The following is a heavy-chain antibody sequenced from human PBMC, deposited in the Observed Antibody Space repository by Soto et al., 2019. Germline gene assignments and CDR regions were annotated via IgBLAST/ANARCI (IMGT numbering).Heavy chain of an antibody. CDR2: ISGSGGST. V-gene: IGHV3-23*01. CDR1: GFTFSSYA. CDR3: AKGSGYYDSSGYFRH. J-gene: IGHJ1*01. D-gene: IGHD3-22*01. Sequence: EVQLLESGGGLVQPGGSLRLSCAASGFTFSSYAMSWVRQAPGKGLEWVSAISGSGGSTYYADSVKGRFNISRDNSKNTLYLQMNSLRAEDTAVYYCAKGSGYYDSSGYFRHWGQGTLVTVSS.